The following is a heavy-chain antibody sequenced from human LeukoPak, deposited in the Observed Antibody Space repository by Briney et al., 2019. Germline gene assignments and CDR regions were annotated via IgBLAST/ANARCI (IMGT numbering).Heavy chain of an antibody. Sequence: GRSLRLSCAAYGFTFSSYAMHWVRQAPGKGLEWVAVIAYDESNKYYADSVKGRFTISRDSSQDTVYLQMSSLSDERTAVYYGARGVHSGSFSPEDYWGQGTLVTVSS. CDR2: IAYDESNK. D-gene: IGHD1-26*01. J-gene: IGHJ4*02. V-gene: IGHV3-30-3*02. CDR1: GFTFSSYA. CDR3: ARGVHSGSFSPEDY.